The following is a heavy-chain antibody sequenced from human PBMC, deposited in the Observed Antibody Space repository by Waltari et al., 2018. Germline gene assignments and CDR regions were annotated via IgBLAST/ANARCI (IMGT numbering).Heavy chain of an antibody. CDR3: ARDAEAVAGIESFDI. Sequence: VYLQDSGPGRVKPSDSLSVTCTVFGDYIIHHYRRWPRQPPGKGLEWIGYIYYSGRTNVNPSLRSRVTIAVYTSKSQFTLKQNSETAADTAVYYCARDAEAVAGIESFDIWGQGTMVIVSS. J-gene: IGHJ3*02. CDR2: IYYSGRT. CDR1: GDYIIHHY. V-gene: IGHV4-59*11. D-gene: IGHD6-19*01.